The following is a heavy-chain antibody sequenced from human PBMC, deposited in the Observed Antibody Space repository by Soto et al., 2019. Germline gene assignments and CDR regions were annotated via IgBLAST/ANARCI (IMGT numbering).Heavy chain of an antibody. Sequence: XSVKASSIAAGYPFTTDSMHLVRQPPGQRPEWMGWINAGNGNPKYPQKLQGRVTFTRDTSANTAYMELSRLISEDTAVYYCARPKDYDDCLDLWGQRTPVTVSS. D-gene: IGHD3-22*01. CDR3: ARPKDYDDCLDL. CDR1: GYPFTTDS. V-gene: IGHV1-3*01. J-gene: IGHJ4*02. CDR2: INAGNGNP.